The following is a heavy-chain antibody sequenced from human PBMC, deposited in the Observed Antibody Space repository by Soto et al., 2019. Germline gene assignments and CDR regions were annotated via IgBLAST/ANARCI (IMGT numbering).Heavy chain of an antibody. CDR2: IYNSGST. Sequence: ASETLSLTSTVSGGSISSGDYYWTWIRQPPGKGLEWIGYIYNSGSTYYNPSLKSRLTISLDTSKNHFSLKLSSVTAADTAEYYCARDPHYNFWSGPYGMDVWGQGTTVTVSS. CDR3: ARDPHYNFWSGPYGMDV. D-gene: IGHD3-3*01. J-gene: IGHJ6*02. V-gene: IGHV4-30-4*01. CDR1: GGSISSGDYY.